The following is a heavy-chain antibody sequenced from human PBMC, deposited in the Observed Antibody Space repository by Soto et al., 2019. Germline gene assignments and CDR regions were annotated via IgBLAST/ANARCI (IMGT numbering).Heavy chain of an antibody. CDR1: GGSISSGGYS. Sequence: QLQLQESGSGLVKPSQTLSLTCAVSGGSISSGGYSWSWIRQPPGKGLEWIGYIYHSGYTYYNPSLKSRVTIALDRSKNQFSLKLSSVTAADTAVYYCASAHYGDYGYGLDVWGQGTTVTVSS. V-gene: IGHV4-30-2*01. CDR3: ASAHYGDYGYGLDV. D-gene: IGHD4-17*01. CDR2: IYHSGYT. J-gene: IGHJ6*02.